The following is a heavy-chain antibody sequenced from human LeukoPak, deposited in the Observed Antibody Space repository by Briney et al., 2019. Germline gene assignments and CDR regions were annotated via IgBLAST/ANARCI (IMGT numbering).Heavy chain of an antibody. CDR1: GFTVSSNY. V-gene: IGHV3-53*01. CDR2: IYSGGST. CDR3: ARGGIAAAGFGYYYYGMDV. D-gene: IGHD6-13*01. Sequence: GGSLRLSCAASGFTVSSNYMSWVRQAPGKGLEWVSVIYSGGSTYYADSVKGRFTISRDNYKNTLYLQMNSLRAEDTAVYYCARGGIAAAGFGYYYYGMDVWGQGTTVTVSS. J-gene: IGHJ6*02.